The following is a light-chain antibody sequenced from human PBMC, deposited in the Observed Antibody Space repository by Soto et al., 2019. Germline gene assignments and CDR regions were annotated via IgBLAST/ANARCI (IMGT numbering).Light chain of an antibody. J-gene: IGLJ1*01. CDR1: TTDIDNYDS. Sequence: QSALTQPPSVSGSPGQSVTISCTATTTDIDNYDSVSWYQQHPGKAPKLMIYEVSYRPSGVSDRFSGSKSGNTASLTISGLQAENEADYYCCSYTSSITYVFGTGTKVTVL. V-gene: IGLV2-18*02. CDR2: EVS. CDR3: CSYTSSITYV.